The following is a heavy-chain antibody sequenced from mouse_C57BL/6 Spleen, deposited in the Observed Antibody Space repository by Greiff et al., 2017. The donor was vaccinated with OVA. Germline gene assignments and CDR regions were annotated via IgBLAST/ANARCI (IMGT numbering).Heavy chain of an antibody. Sequence: QVQLQQPGTELVKPGASVKLSCKASGYTFTSYWMHWVKQRPGQGLEWIGNINPSNGGTNYNEKFKSKATLTVDKSSSTAYMQLSSLTSEDSAVYDCASSSGYLAWFAYWGQGTLVTVSA. V-gene: IGHV1-53*01. J-gene: IGHJ3*01. CDR2: INPSNGGT. D-gene: IGHD3-2*02. CDR3: ASSSGYLAWFAY. CDR1: GYTFTSYW.